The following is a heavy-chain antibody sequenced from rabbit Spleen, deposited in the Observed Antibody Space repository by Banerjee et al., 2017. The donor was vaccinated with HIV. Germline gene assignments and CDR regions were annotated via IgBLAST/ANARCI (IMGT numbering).Heavy chain of an antibody. Sequence: QEQLVESGGGLVKPGASLTLTCKASGFSFSNKAVLCWVRQAPGKGLEWIACINAITGKAVYASWAKGRFTFSKTSSTTVTLQMTSLTAADTATYFCARDLDAVIGWNFAWWGPGTLVTVS. D-gene: IGHD1-1*01. J-gene: IGHJ4*01. CDR2: INAITGKA. V-gene: IGHV1S45*01. CDR3: ARDLDAVIGWNFAW. CDR1: GFSFSNKAV.